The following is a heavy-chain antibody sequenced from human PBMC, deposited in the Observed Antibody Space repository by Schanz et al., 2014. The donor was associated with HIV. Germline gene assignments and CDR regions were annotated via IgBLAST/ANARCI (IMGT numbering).Heavy chain of an antibody. V-gene: IGHV1-69*01. J-gene: IGHJ3*02. CDR3: ATSTPYLYDPDAFDI. D-gene: IGHD3-16*01. CDR2: LVPVSTTA. Sequence: QVQLVQSGAEVKRPGSSVRVSCKASGVTFNIIAINWVRQAPGQGLHWMGGLVPVSTTAHLAKRFKGRVTITADQSTNTGYMELNRLDSEDTAVYYCATSTPYLYDPDAFDIWGQGTLVTVSS. CDR1: GVTFNIIA.